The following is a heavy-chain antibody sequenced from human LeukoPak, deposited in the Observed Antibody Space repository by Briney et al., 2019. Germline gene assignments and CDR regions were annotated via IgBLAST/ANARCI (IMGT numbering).Heavy chain of an antibody. CDR2: INHSGST. J-gene: IGHJ3*01. V-gene: IGHV4-34*01. CDR1: GGSFSGYY. CDR3: ARQFLVGSTFHAFDL. Sequence: SETLSLTCAVYGGSFSGYYWSWIRQPPGKGLEWIGEINHSGSTNYNPSLKSRVTISVDTSKNQLSLKLTSVTAADMAVYFCARQFLVGSTFHAFDLWGQGTRVTVSS. D-gene: IGHD1-26*01.